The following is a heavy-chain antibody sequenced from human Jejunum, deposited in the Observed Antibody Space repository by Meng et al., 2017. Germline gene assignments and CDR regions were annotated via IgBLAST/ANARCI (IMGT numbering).Heavy chain of an antibody. Sequence: LQEAGTGLVSPSETPYPTCLFPWGSVSRCNNYWSLIRQPPGKRLEWIVYIYYSGSTNYNPSLKSRVTISVDTSKNQFSLKLSSVTAADTAVYYCARGGFFEAAAANLIDSWGQGTLVTVSS. CDR2: IYYSGST. CDR3: ARGGFFEAAAANLIDS. D-gene: IGHD6-13*01. CDR1: WGSVSRCNNY. J-gene: IGHJ4*02. V-gene: IGHV4-61*01.